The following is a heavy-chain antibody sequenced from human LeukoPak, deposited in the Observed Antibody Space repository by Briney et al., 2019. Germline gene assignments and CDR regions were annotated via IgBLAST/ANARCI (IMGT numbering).Heavy chain of an antibody. Sequence: PGRSLRLSCAAPGFTFSSYAMHWVRQAPGKGLEWVAVISYDGSNKYYADSVKGRFTISRDNSKNTLYLQMNSLRAEDTAVYYCARGGGSPTIRYNWFDPWGQGTLVTVSS. CDR3: ARGGGSPTIRYNWFDP. CDR1: GFTFSSYA. V-gene: IGHV3-30*04. D-gene: IGHD3-16*01. CDR2: ISYDGSNK. J-gene: IGHJ5*02.